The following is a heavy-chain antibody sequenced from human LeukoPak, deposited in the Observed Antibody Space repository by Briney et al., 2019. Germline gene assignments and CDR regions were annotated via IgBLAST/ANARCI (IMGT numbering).Heavy chain of an antibody. V-gene: IGHV3-11*01. CDR2: ISSSGSTI. CDR1: GFTFTDYY. D-gene: IGHD5-12*01. CDR3: ASGSGYDPDY. Sequence: VGSLRLSCAPSGFTFTDYYMSWIRQAPGKGLEWVSYISSSGSTIYYADSVKGRFTISRDNAKNSLYLQMNSLRAEDAAVYYGASGSGYDPDYWGQGTLVTVSS. J-gene: IGHJ4*02.